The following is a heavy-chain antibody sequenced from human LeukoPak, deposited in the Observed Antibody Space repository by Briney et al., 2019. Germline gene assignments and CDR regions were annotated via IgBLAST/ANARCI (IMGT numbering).Heavy chain of an antibody. V-gene: IGHV1-18*01. CDR3: ERCGRYSGYYYGVAFDI. Sequence: GASVKVSCKASGYTSTSYGISWVRQAPGQGLEWMGWISAYNGNTNYAQKLQGRVTMTTDTSTTTADMELRSLRSDDTAVYYCERCGRYSGYYYGVAFDIWGQGTMVTVSS. CDR1: GYTSTSYG. J-gene: IGHJ3*02. CDR2: ISAYNGNT. D-gene: IGHD3-22*01.